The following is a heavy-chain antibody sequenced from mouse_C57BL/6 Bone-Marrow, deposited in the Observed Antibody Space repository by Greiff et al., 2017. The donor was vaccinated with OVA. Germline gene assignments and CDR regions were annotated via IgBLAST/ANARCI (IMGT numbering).Heavy chain of an antibody. J-gene: IGHJ4*01. CDR2: IDPSDSYT. V-gene: IGHV1-69*01. CDR1: GYTFTSYW. Sequence: QVQLQQPGAELVMPGASVKLSCKASGYTFTSYWMHWVKQRPGQGLEWIGEIDPSDSYTNYNQKFKGKSTLTVDKSSSTAYMQLSSLTSEDSAVYYCARRGFITTVESSYYAMDYWGQGTSVTVSS. CDR3: ARRGFITTVESSYYAMDY. D-gene: IGHD1-1*01.